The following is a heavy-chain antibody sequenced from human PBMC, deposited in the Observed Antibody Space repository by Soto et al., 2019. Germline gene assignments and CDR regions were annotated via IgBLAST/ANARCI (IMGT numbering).Heavy chain of an antibody. CDR3: ASQSYPLGGYYYYGMDV. J-gene: IGHJ6*02. V-gene: IGHV1-2*02. Sequence: ASVKVSCKASGYTFTGYYMHWVRQAPGQGLEWMGWINPNSGGTNYAQKFQGRVTMTRETSIRTAYMELSRLRSDDTAVYYCASQSYPLGGYYYYGMDVWGQGTTVTVSS. CDR2: INPNSGGT. CDR1: GYTFTGYY. D-gene: IGHD3-10*01.